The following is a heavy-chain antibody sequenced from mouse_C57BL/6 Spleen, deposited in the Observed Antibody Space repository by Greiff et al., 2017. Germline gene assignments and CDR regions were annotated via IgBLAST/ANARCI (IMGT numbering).Heavy chain of an antibody. D-gene: IGHD4-1*01. CDR2: IDPSDSYT. V-gene: IGHV1-50*01. CDR1: GYTFTSYW. Sequence: QVQLQQPGAELVKPGASVKLSCKASGYTFTSYWMQWVKQRPGQGLEWIGEIDPSDSYTNYNQKFKGKATLTVDTSSSTAYMQRSSLTSEDSAVYYGARAVTGTDWFAYWGQGTLVTVAA. CDR3: ARAVTGTDWFAY. J-gene: IGHJ3*01.